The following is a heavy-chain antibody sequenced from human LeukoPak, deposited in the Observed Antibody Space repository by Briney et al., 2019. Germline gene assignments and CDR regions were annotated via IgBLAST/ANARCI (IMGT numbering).Heavy chain of an antibody. Sequence: PGGFLRLSCAASGFTFSNYAMHWARQAPGKGLEYVSGISSNGGSTFYASSVKGRFTISRDNSKNTLYLQMGSLRAEDMAVYYCARADWEQLRWGIDYWGQGSLVTVSS. V-gene: IGHV3-64*01. CDR1: GFTFSNYA. D-gene: IGHD1/OR15-1a*01. CDR3: ARADWEQLRWGIDY. CDR2: ISSNGGST. J-gene: IGHJ4*02.